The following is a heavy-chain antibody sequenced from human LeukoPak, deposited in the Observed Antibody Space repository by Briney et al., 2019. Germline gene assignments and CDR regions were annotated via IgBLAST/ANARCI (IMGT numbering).Heavy chain of an antibody. CDR1: GFTFSDYY. CDR3: AELVITMIGGV. Sequence: PGGSLRLSCAASGFTFSDYYMTWIRQAPGKGLEWVSYISSSGTNKYYADSVKGRFTISRDNAKNSLYLQMNSLRAEDTAVYYCAELVITMIGGVWGKGTTVTISS. V-gene: IGHV3-11*04. J-gene: IGHJ6*04. CDR2: ISSSGTNK. D-gene: IGHD3-10*02.